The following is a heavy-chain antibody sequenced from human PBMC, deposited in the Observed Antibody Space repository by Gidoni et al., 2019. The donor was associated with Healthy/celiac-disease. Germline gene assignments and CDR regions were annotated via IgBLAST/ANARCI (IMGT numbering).Heavy chain of an antibody. D-gene: IGHD2-15*01. J-gene: IGHJ6*02. V-gene: IGHV3-21*01. Sequence: EVQLVESGGGLVKPGGSLRLSCAASGFTFSSYSLNWVRQAPGKGLEWVSSISSSSSYIYYADSVKGRFTISRDNAKNSLYLQMNSLRAEDTAVYYCARDLRVGYCSGGSCYHYYGMDVWGQGTTVTVSS. CDR1: GFTFSSYS. CDR2: ISSSSSYI. CDR3: ARDLRVGYCSGGSCYHYYGMDV.